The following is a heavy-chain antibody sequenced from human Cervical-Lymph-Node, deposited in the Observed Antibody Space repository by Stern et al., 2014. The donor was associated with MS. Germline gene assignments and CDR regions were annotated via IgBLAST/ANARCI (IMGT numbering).Heavy chain of an antibody. D-gene: IGHD1-26*01. J-gene: IGHJ6*02. V-gene: IGHV1-69*01. CDR3: ARGELKEGLVRGMDV. CDR2: ITPIFGTG. Sequence: QVQLVESGAEVKKPGSSVKVSCKASGGTFSSYAISWVRQAPGQGLEWMGGITPIFGTGKYAQKLQGRVTITADGSTRTAYMVRSSLRAEDTAVYYCARGELKEGLVRGMDVWGQGTTVTVSS. CDR1: GGTFSSYA.